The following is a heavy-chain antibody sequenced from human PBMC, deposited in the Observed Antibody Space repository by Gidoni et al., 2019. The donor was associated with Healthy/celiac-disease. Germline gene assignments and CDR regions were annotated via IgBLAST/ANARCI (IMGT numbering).Heavy chain of an antibody. Sequence: QVQLVASGGGVVQPGRSLRLSCAASGFTFSSSGMHWVRQAPGKGLEWVAVISYDGSNKYYTDSVKGRFTISRDNSKNTLYLQMNSLRAEDTAVYYCAKDWTHGSGSYYFFDYWGQGTLVTVSS. V-gene: IGHV3-30*18. CDR3: AKDWTHGSGSYYFFDY. CDR1: GFTFSSSG. CDR2: ISYDGSNK. J-gene: IGHJ4*02. D-gene: IGHD3-10*01.